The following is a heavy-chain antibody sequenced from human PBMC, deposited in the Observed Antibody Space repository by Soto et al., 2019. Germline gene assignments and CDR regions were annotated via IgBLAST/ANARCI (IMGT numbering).Heavy chain of an antibody. V-gene: IGHV4-34*01. D-gene: IGHD3-3*01. CDR1: GGSFSGYY. CDR2: INHSGST. J-gene: IGHJ5*02. Sequence: KQSQTLSLTCAVYGGSFSGYYWSWMRQPPGKGLEWIGEINHSGSTNYNPSLKSRVTISVDTSKNQFSLKLSSVTAADTAVYYCARRRITIFGVVRPHNWFDPWGQGTLVTVSS. CDR3: ARRRITIFGVVRPHNWFDP.